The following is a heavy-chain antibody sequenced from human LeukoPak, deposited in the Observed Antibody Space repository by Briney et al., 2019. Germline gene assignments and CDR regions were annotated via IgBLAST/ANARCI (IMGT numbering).Heavy chain of an antibody. J-gene: IGHJ4*02. D-gene: IGHD6-19*01. CDR3: ARGRQQWLVQMGTYYFGH. CDR1: GYTFPSYG. Sequence: GASVKVSCKASGYTFPSYGISWVRQAPGQGLEWMGWISAYNGNTNYAQKLQGRVTMTTDTSTSTAYMELRSLRSEDTAVYYCARGRQQWLVQMGTYYFGHWGQGTLVTVSS. V-gene: IGHV1-18*01. CDR2: ISAYNGNT.